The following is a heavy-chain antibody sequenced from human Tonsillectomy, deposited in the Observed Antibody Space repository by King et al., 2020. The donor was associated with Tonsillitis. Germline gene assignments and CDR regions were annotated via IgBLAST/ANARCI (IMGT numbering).Heavy chain of an antibody. J-gene: IGHJ4*02. Sequence: VQLVESGGGLLQPGGSLRLSCAASGFTFSSYVMSWVRQAPGKGLEWVSTITGSVGSTYYADSVKGRFTISRDNSKNTLYLLMNSLRADDTAVYYCAKDYYGSGSSFDYWGQGTLVTVSS. D-gene: IGHD3-10*01. CDR3: AKDYYGSGSSFDY. V-gene: IGHV3-23*04. CDR1: GFTFSSYV. CDR2: ITGSVGST.